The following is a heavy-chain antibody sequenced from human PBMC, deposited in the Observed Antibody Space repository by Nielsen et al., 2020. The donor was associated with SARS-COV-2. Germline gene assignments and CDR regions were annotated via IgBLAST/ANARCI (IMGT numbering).Heavy chain of an antibody. CDR2: IYHSGNT. Sequence: SETLSLTCAVSGGSISSSNWWTWVRQPPGKGLEWIGEIYHSGNTNYNPSLKSRVTISVDTSKNQFSLKLSSVTAADTAVYYCARGITGTIDAYWGQGTLVTVSS. J-gene: IGHJ4*02. V-gene: IGHV4-4*02. D-gene: IGHD1-20*01. CDR3: ARGITGTIDAY. CDR1: GGSISSSNW.